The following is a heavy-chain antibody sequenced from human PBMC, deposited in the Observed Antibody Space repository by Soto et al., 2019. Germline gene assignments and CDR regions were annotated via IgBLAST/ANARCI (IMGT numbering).Heavy chain of an antibody. Sequence: QVQLVQSGAEVKKPGASVKVSCKASGYTFTAYAIHWVRQAPGQRLEWMGWINAGNGNTKYSQKFQGRVTITSDTSARIADMELSSLRSEDTAVYYCARGDEDPFGIFGVVGNWFDPWGQGTLVTVSS. CDR1: GYTFTAYA. D-gene: IGHD3-3*01. V-gene: IGHV1-3*01. CDR2: INAGNGNT. CDR3: ARGDEDPFGIFGVVGNWFDP. J-gene: IGHJ5*02.